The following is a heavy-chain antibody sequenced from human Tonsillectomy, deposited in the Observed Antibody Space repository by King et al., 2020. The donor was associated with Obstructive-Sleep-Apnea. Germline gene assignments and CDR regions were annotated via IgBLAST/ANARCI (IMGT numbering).Heavy chain of an antibody. V-gene: IGHV3-23*04. J-gene: IGHJ1*01. CDR3: AKAPSYDSSGYSDEYFQH. Sequence: VQLVESGGGLVQPGGSLRLSCAASGFTFSSYAMSWVRQAPGKGLEWVSAISGSGGSTYYADSVKGRFTISRDNSKNTLYLQMNSLRAEDTAVYYCAKAPSYDSSGYSDEYFQHWGQGTLVTVSS. CDR2: ISGSGGST. CDR1: GFTFSSYA. D-gene: IGHD3-22*01.